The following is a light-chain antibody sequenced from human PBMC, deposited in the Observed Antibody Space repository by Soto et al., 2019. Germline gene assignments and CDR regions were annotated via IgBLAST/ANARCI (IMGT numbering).Light chain of an antibody. CDR3: SSYAGSNNYV. CDR1: SSDVGGYKY. V-gene: IGLV2-8*01. J-gene: IGLJ1*01. Sequence: QSALTQPPSASGSPGQSVTISCTGTSSDVGGYKYVSWYQQHPGKAPKLMIYEVSKRPSGVPDRFSGSKSGNTPSLTFFGLQAEDEADYYCSSYAGSNNYVFETGTKVTVL. CDR2: EVS.